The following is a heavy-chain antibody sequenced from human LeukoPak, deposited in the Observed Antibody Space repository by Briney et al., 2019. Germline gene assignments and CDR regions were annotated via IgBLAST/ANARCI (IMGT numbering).Heavy chain of an antibody. J-gene: IGHJ1*01. CDR3: ARGMSSVAAVGL. D-gene: IGHD6-13*01. V-gene: IGHV4-38-2*01. Sequence: PSETLSLTCAVSGFSINTAHYWGWVRQPPGEGLEWIGSISHSGNAYYNPSLKSRVTISLDASKNQFSLKVTSLTAADTAVYYCARGMSSVAAVGLWGRGTLVIVSS. CDR2: ISHSGNA. CDR1: GFSINTAHY.